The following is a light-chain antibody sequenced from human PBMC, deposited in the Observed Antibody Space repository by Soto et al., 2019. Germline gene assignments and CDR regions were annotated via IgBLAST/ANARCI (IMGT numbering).Light chain of an antibody. V-gene: IGKV3-20*01. CDR2: GAS. Sequence: EIVLTQSPGTLSLSPGERATLSCRASQSVSRSDLAWYQQKPGQAPRLLIYGASSRATGIPDRFSGSGSGTDFTLTISRMEPEDFAVYYCQQFSSKPSWTFGQGTKVDIK. CDR1: QSVSRSD. J-gene: IGKJ1*01. CDR3: QQFSSKPSWT.